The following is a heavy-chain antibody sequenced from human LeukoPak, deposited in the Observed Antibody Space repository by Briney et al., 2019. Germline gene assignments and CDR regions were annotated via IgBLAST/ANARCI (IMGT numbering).Heavy chain of an antibody. D-gene: IGHD2-2*02. CDR2: ISSSSSYI. CDR3: ARVESCSSTSCYTSVDY. J-gene: IGHJ4*02. V-gene: IGHV3-21*01. Sequence: GGSLRLSCIASGFTFGKYWMSWVRQAPGKGLEWVSSISSSSSYIYYADSVKGRFTISRDNAKNSLYLQMNSLRAEDTAVYYCARVESCSSTSCYTSVDYWGQGTLVTVSS. CDR1: GFTFGKYW.